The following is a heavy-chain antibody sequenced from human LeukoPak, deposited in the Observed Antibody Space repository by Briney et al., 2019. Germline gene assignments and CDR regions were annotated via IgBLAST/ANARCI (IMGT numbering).Heavy chain of an antibody. CDR1: GYTFTSYA. Sequence: ASVKVSCKASGYTFTSYAMNWVRQAPGQGLEWMGWINTNTGNPTYAQGFTGRFVFSLDTSVSTAYLQISSLKAEDTAVYYCARGYDILTGQPNRPAYFQHWGQGTLVTVSS. D-gene: IGHD3-9*01. J-gene: IGHJ1*01. CDR3: ARGYDILTGQPNRPAYFQH. CDR2: INTNTGNP. V-gene: IGHV7-4-1*02.